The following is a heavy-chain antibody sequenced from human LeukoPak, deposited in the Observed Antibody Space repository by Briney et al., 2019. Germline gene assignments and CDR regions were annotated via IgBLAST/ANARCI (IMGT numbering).Heavy chain of an antibody. J-gene: IGHJ4*02. Sequence: SETLSLTCTVSGCSISSYCWSWIRQPPGKGLEWIGYTYYSGNTNCNPSLKSRVTISVDTSKNQFSLKVSSVTAADTAVYYWARVVHDSSGYPFDYWGQGTLVTVSS. CDR2: TYYSGNT. CDR3: ARVVHDSSGYPFDY. V-gene: IGHV4-59*01. CDR1: GCSISSYC. D-gene: IGHD3-22*01.